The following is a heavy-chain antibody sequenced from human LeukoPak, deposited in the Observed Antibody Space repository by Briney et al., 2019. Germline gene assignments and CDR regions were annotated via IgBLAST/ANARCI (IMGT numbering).Heavy chain of an antibody. D-gene: IGHD4-23*01. Sequence: GGSLRLSCAASGFTFSSYAMSWVRQAPGKRLEWVSAISGSGGSTYYADSVKGRFTISRDNSKNTLYLQMNSLRAEDTAVYYCAKDTVVTPEAFDYWGQGTLVTVSS. CDR3: AKDTVVTPEAFDY. CDR2: ISGSGGST. J-gene: IGHJ4*02. V-gene: IGHV3-23*01. CDR1: GFTFSSYA.